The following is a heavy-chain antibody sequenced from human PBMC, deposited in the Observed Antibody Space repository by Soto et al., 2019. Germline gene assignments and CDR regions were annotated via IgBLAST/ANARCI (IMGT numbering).Heavy chain of an antibody. J-gene: IGHJ5*02. D-gene: IGHD1-26*01. CDR3: ARASGRSKLLPFYFDP. CDR2: INPATGDT. Sequence: QVHLVQSGAEVQKPGASVRISCQASGYAFTTSAIHWVRQAPGQSLEWMGWINPATGDTKYSQNVRGRVTFALDTSATTASMELRSLASHDTAVYYCARASGRSKLLPFYFDPWGQGTQVTVSS. CDR1: GYAFTTSA. V-gene: IGHV1-3*01.